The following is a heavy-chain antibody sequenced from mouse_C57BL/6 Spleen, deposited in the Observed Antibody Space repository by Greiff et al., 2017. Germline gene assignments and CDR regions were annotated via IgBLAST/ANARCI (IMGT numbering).Heavy chain of an antibody. CDR3: ARRYGNYKGYFDY. Sequence: QVQLQQPGAELVKPGASVKLSCKASGYTFTSYWMQWVKQRPGQGLEWIGEIDPSDSYTNYNQKFKGKATLTVDTSSSTAYMQLSSLTSEDSAVYYCARRYGNYKGYFDYWGQGTTLTVSS. J-gene: IGHJ2*01. V-gene: IGHV1-50*01. D-gene: IGHD2-10*02. CDR2: IDPSDSYT. CDR1: GYTFTSYW.